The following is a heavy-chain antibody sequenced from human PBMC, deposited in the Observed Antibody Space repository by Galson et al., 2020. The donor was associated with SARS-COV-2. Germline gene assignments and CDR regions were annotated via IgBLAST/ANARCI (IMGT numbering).Heavy chain of an antibody. J-gene: IGHJ3*02. CDR3: ARVGYDILTGNPAAFDI. V-gene: IGHV1-18*01. CDR1: GYPFTSYG. CDR2: ISDYNGNT. Sequence: ASVKVSCKASGYPFTSYGISWVRQAPGQELEWMGWISDYNGNTNYAQKLQGRVTMTTDTSTSTAYMELRSLRSDDTAVYYCARVGYDILTGNPAAFDIWGQGTMVTVSS. D-gene: IGHD3-9*01.